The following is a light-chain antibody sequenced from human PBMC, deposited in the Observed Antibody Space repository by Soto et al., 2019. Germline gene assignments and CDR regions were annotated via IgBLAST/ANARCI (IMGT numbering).Light chain of an antibody. CDR3: CSYAGSSTWM. Sequence: QSALTQPASVSGSSGQSITISCTGTSSDVGSYNLVSWYQQHPGKAPKLMIFEGSKRPSGISNRFSGSKSGNTASLTISGLQAEDEADYYCCSYAGSSTWMFGAGTKLTVL. V-gene: IGLV2-23*01. CDR1: SSDVGSYNL. CDR2: EGS. J-gene: IGLJ3*02.